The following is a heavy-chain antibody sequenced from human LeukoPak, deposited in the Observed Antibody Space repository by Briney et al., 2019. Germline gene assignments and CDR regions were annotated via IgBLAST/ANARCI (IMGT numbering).Heavy chain of an antibody. Sequence: GGSLRLSCAASGFTFSDYYMSWIRQAPGKGLEWVSYISYSSSFTSYADSVKGRFTISRDNAKNSLYLQMNSLRAEDTAVYYCAKTIPGYSYGLFDYWGQGTLVTVSS. J-gene: IGHJ4*02. CDR1: GFTFSDYY. CDR3: AKTIPGYSYGLFDY. V-gene: IGHV3-11*03. CDR2: ISYSSSFT. D-gene: IGHD5-18*01.